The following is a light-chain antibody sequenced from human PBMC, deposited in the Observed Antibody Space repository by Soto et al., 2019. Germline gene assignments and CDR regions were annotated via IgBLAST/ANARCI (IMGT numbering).Light chain of an antibody. V-gene: IGKV3-15*01. J-gene: IGKJ5*01. CDR2: YAS. Sequence: EIMMTQSPATLSVSPGERVTLSCRASQSVGNNLAWYQQKPGQAPRLLIYYASTRATGIPARFSGSVSGTEVTRTISSLQSEDFALYYCQQYNDWPPITFGQGTRLEIK. CDR3: QQYNDWPPIT. CDR1: QSVGNN.